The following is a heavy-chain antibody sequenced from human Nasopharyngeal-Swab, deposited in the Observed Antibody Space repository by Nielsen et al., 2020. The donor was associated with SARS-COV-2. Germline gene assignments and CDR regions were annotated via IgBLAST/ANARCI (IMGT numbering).Heavy chain of an antibody. Sequence: GEPLKISCAASGFTFSSYWMHWVRQAPGKGLVWVSRINSDGSSTSYADSVKGRFTISRDNAKNTLYLQMNSLRAEDTAVYYCARDPLNYGDYFDYWGQGTLVTVSS. CDR3: ARDPLNYGDYFDY. CDR2: INSDGSST. J-gene: IGHJ4*02. D-gene: IGHD4-17*01. CDR1: GFTFSSYW. V-gene: IGHV3-74*01.